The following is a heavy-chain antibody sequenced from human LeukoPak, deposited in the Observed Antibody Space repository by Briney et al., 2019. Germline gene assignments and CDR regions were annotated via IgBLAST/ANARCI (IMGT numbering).Heavy chain of an antibody. D-gene: IGHD3-22*01. CDR3: ARVSGYYYYFDY. CDR1: GYTFTGYY. CDR2: IKPKSGGT. Sequence: ASVKVSCKASGYTFTGYYMHWVRQAPGQGLEWMGRIKPKSGGTKYAQKFQGRVTMTRDTSISTAYMELSRLRSDDTAVYYCARVSGYYYYFDYWGQGTLVTVSS. V-gene: IGHV1-2*06. J-gene: IGHJ4*02.